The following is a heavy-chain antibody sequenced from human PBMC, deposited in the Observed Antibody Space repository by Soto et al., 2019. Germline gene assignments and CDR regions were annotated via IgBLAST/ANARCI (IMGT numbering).Heavy chain of an antibody. D-gene: IGHD3-10*01. CDR2: IYYSGST. Sequence: QVQLQESGPGLVKPSETLSLTCTVSGDSISSYYWSWIRQPPGKGLEWIGYIYYSGSTNYNPSLKGRVTISVRTSQNQFPLKLTSVTAADTAVYYCARARGGYFHYWGQGTLVTVSS. J-gene: IGHJ4*02. CDR3: ARARGGYFHY. V-gene: IGHV4-59*01. CDR1: GDSISSYY.